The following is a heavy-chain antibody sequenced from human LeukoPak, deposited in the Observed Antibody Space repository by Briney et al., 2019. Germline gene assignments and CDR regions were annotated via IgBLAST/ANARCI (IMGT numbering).Heavy chain of an antibody. CDR1: GYTFTSYA. V-gene: IGHV1-18*01. D-gene: IGHD3-3*01. CDR2: ISVYYGNT. J-gene: IGHJ3*02. Sequence: ASVKVSCKASGYTFTSYAMHWVRQAPGQRLEWMGWISVYYGNTNSAQKVQGRVTMTTDTSTSTAYMKLRSLRSDDTAVYYCARDTESEYYDFWSGYYFWGSPSARPSGTDAFDIWGQGTMVTVSS. CDR3: ARDTESEYYDFWSGYYFWGSPSARPSGTDAFDI.